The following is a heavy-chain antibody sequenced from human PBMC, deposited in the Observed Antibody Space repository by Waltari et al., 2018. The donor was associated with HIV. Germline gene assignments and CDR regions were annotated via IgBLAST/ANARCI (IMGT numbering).Heavy chain of an antibody. CDR3: ARHRFGSGLVDAFDI. CDR2: IHNGGTT. V-gene: IGHV4-39*01. CDR1: GGSVTTAVYY. Sequence: QLQLQESDPGLVKPSETLSLTCSVSGGSVTTAVYYWGWVRQTPGKGLDCMATIHNGGTTYYNPALKRRVTILLDKSKNQFSRRLIAGTAADTAVYFCARHRFGSGLVDAFDIGGQGTMVTVS. J-gene: IGHJ3*02. D-gene: IGHD3-10*01.